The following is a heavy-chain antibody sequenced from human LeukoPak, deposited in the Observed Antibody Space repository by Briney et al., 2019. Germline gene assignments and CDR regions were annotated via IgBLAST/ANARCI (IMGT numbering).Heavy chain of an antibody. D-gene: IGHD3-10*01. CDR1: GDSISTGVYF. Sequence: SQTLSLTCTVSGDSISTGVYFWRWIRQPAGKGLEWIGRIYAGGKTNYNPSLRSRVTISVDTSRNQFSLKLNSVTAADTAVYYCARMDYYGSGTYHSWFDPWGQGTLVTVSS. V-gene: IGHV4-61*02. J-gene: IGHJ5*02. CDR3: ARMDYYGSGTYHSWFDP. CDR2: IYAGGKT.